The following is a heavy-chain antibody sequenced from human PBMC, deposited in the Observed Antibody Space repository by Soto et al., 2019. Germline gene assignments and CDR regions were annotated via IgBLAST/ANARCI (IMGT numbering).Heavy chain of an antibody. J-gene: IGHJ4*02. Sequence: GGSLRLSCACSGLAFSNYWIHWVRQAPGEGLAWVSRISRDGSSTTYAGSVKGRFTISRDYAKNTVYLQMNSLRAEDTAVYYCARESSGYSSYFDYWGQGTLVTVSS. D-gene: IGHD5-12*01. V-gene: IGHV3-74*01. CDR1: GLAFSNYW. CDR3: ARESSGYSSYFDY. CDR2: ISRDGSST.